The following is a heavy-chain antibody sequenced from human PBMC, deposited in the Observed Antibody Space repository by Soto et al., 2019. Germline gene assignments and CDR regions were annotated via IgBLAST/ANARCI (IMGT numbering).Heavy chain of an antibody. CDR3: ARDGGYTGYEQGNPFDI. J-gene: IGHJ3*02. D-gene: IGHD5-12*01. V-gene: IGHV4-4*07. CDR2: MYVTGTT. CDR1: GVSISPYY. Sequence: SETLSLTCDVSGVSISPYYWSWVRQPAGGGLEWIGRMYVTGTTNYNPSLKSRVSMSLDASQNQFSLRLRSVTAADTAVYFCARDGGYTGYEQGNPFDIWGQGTVVTVSS.